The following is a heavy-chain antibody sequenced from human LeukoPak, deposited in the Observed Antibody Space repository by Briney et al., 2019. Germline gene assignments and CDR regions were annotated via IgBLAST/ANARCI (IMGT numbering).Heavy chain of an antibody. CDR2: IDAGNGRT. D-gene: IGHD6-19*01. J-gene: IGHJ4*02. Sequence: ASVKVSCKASGCSFSSYAINWVRQAPGQRLEWMGWIDAGNGRTKYSQEFQGRVAITRDTSASTAYMELSSLRSEDMAVYYCARDLTMGYSSGRYSWGTGSSNDYWGQGTLVTVSS. CDR1: GCSFSSYA. V-gene: IGHV1-3*03. CDR3: ARDLTMGYSSGRYSWGTGSSNDY.